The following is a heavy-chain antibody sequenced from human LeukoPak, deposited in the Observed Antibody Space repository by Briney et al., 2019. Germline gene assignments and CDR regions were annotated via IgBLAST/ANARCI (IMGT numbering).Heavy chain of an antibody. Sequence: GGSLKISCEASGYRFTNYWIGWVRQMPGKGLEGMGIIYPDDSESKYSPSFQGQVTISADKSISTAYLQWSSLKASDTAMYYCARSRDSSGYYYLIWGQGTLVTVSS. CDR1: GYRFTNYW. CDR2: IYPDDSES. V-gene: IGHV5-51*01. CDR3: ARSRDSSGYYYLI. J-gene: IGHJ4*02. D-gene: IGHD3-22*01.